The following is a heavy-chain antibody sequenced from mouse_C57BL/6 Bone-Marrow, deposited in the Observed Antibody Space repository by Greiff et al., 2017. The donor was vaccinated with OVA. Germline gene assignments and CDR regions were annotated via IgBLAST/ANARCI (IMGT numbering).Heavy chain of an antibody. V-gene: IGHV1-64*01. CDR2: IHPNSGST. J-gene: IGHJ2*01. CDR1: GYTFTSYW. CDR3: ARSDYYGSSWG. Sequence: QVQLQQPGAELVKPGASVKLSCKASGYTFTSYWMHWVKQRPGQGLEWIGMIHPNSGSTNYNEKFKSKATLTVDKSSSTAYMQLSTLPSEDSAVYYSARSDYYGSSWGWGKGTTLTVSS. D-gene: IGHD1-1*01.